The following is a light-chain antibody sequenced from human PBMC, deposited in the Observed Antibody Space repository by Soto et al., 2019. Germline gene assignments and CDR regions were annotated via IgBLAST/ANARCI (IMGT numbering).Light chain of an antibody. CDR3: CSYAGSSTFL. J-gene: IGLJ1*01. Sequence: QSALTQPASVSGSPGQSITISCTGTSSDVGSHNLVSWYQQHPGKAPKLIIYEGSKRPSGVSNRFSGSKSGNTASLTISGLQAEDGADSYCCSYAGSSTFLFATGTKVPVL. CDR1: SSDVGSHNL. V-gene: IGLV2-23*01. CDR2: EGS.